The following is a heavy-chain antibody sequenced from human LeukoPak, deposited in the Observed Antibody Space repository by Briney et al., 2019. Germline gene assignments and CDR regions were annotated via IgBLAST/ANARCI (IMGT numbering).Heavy chain of an antibody. V-gene: IGHV4-34*01. CDR2: INHSGST. CDR3: ARGIVASTSGAFDI. Sequence: SETLSLTCAVYGGSFRGYYWSWIRQPPGKGLEWIGEINHSGSTSYNPSLKSRVTMSVDTSKNQFSLKLISVTAADAAVYYCARGIVASTSGAFDIWGQGTMVTLSS. CDR1: GGSFRGYY. D-gene: IGHD2-15*01. J-gene: IGHJ3*02.